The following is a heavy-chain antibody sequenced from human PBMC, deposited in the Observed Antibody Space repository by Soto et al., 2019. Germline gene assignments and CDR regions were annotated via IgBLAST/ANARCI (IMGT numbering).Heavy chain of an antibody. CDR2: IYYSGST. D-gene: IGHD6-13*01. CDR3: ARRGSSSWYGY. CDR1: GGSISSNSYY. J-gene: IGHJ4*02. Sequence: QLQLQESGPGLVKPSETLSLTCTVSGGSISSNSYYWGWIHQPPGKGLEWIGSIYYSGSTYYNPSLKSRVTISVDTSKNQFSLKLSSVTAADTAVYYCARRGSSSWYGYWGQGTLVTVSS. V-gene: IGHV4-39*01.